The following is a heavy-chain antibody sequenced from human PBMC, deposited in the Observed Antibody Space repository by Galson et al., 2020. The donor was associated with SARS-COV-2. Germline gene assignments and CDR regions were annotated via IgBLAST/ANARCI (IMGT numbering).Heavy chain of an antibody. CDR1: GGSISTTSYF. CDR2: IYYSGTT. CDR3: ARRGGTVTTQQFDR. Sequence: SETLSLTCTVSGGSISTTSYFWGWIRQPPGKGLEWIGTIYYSGTTYYNPSLRSRVTISVDTSTNQSSLKLNSVTAADTAVYYCARRGGTVTTQQFDRWGRGTLVTVSS. J-gene: IGHJ2*01. V-gene: IGHV4-39*01. D-gene: IGHD4-17*01.